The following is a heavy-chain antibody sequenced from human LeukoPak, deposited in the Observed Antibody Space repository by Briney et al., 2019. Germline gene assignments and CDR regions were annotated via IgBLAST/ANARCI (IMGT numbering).Heavy chain of an antibody. J-gene: IGHJ5*02. V-gene: IGHV1-2*02. D-gene: IGHD5-12*01. CDR1: GYTFTGYY. CDR2: INPNSGGT. Sequence: ASVKVSCKASGYTFTGYYMHWVRRAPGQGLEWMGWINPNSGGTNYARKFQGRVTMTRDTSISTAYMELSRLRSDDTAVYYCARDRRWLRLGWFDPWGQGTLVTVSS. CDR3: ARDRRWLRLGWFDP.